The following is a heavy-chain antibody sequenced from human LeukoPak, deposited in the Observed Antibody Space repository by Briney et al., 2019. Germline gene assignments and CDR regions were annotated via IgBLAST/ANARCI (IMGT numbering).Heavy chain of an antibody. V-gene: IGHV4-39*07. D-gene: IGHD2-2*01. Sequence: SETLSLTCTVSGGSISSSSYYWGWIRQPPGKGLEWIGSIYYSGSTYYNPSLKSRVTISVDTSKNQFSLKLSSVTAADTAVYYCARSGGEVVPVPIYYWGQGTLVTVSS. CDR3: ARSGGEVVPVPIYY. J-gene: IGHJ4*02. CDR2: IYYSGST. CDR1: GGSISSSSYY.